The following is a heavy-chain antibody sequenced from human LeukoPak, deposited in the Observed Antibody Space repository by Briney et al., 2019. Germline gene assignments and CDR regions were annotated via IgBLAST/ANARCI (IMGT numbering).Heavy chain of an antibody. J-gene: IGHJ3*02. CDR1: GGSFSGYY. Sequence: SETLSLTCAVYGGSFSGYYWSWIRQPPGKGLEWIGEINHSGSTNYNPSLKSRVTISVDTSKNQFSLQLNSVTPEDTAVYYCARENQQAPNAFDIWGLGTMVTVSS. CDR2: INHSGST. D-gene: IGHD1-14*01. V-gene: IGHV4-34*01. CDR3: ARENQQAPNAFDI.